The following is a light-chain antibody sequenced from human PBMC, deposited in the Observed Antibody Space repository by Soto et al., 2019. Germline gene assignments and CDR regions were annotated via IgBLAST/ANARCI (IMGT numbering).Light chain of an antibody. Sequence: QSALTQHRSVSGSPGQSVTISCTGTSRDVGSYDYVSWYQHHPGTGPKLLIYDVTERPSGVPHRFSGSKSGNTASLTISGLHADDEGDYYCCSYAGSYTLEVFGGGTKVTVL. V-gene: IGLV2-11*01. CDR1: SRDVGSYDY. CDR2: DVT. CDR3: CSYAGSYTLEV. J-gene: IGLJ2*01.